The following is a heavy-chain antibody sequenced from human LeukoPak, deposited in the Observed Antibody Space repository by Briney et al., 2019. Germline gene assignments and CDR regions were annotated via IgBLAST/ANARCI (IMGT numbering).Heavy chain of an antibody. V-gene: IGHV3-74*01. CDR3: ARGRPHGNDY. CDR2: IASDGSST. J-gene: IGHJ4*02. Sequence: GGSLRLSCAASVFTYSSYWMNWVRQAPGKGLVWVSRIASDGSSTTYADSVKGRFSISRDNAKNTLYLQMNSLRVEDTAVYYCARGRPHGNDYWGQGTLVTVSS. D-gene: IGHD4-23*01. CDR1: VFTYSSYW.